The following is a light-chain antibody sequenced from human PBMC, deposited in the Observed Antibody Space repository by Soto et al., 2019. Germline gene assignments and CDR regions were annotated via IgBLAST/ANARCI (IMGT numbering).Light chain of an antibody. V-gene: IGKV3-20*01. Sequence: EIVLTQSPGTLSLSPGERVTLSCRASQSVTRSFLAWYQQKPRQAPRLLFYGASSRATGTPDMFSGSGSGKDFTVTISRLEAEDFAVYYCHQYGSSPQAFGPGTNVDIK. CDR1: QSVTRSF. CDR3: HQYGSSPQA. CDR2: GAS. J-gene: IGKJ3*01.